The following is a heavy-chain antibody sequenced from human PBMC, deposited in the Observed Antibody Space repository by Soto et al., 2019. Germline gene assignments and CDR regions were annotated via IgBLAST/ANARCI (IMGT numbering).Heavy chain of an antibody. CDR3: ARCGSSTSCYNMDV. D-gene: IGHD2-2*01. J-gene: IGHJ6*03. V-gene: IGHV4-34*01. CDR1: GGSFSGYY. CDR2: INHSGST. Sequence: PSETLSLTCAVYGGSFSGYYWSWIRQPPGKGLEWIGEINHSGSTNYNPSNKSRVTISVDTSKNQFSLKLSSVTAADTAVYYCARCGSSTSCYNMDVWGKGTTVT.